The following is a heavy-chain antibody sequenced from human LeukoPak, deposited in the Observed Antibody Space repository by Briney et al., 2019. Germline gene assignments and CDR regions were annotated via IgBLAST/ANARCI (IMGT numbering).Heavy chain of an antibody. CDR3: ARHLSGTTMSHYFDF. CDR1: GGSFSGYY. J-gene: IGHJ4*02. D-gene: IGHD1-1*01. CDR2: IYYSGST. V-gene: IGHV4-34*01. Sequence: PSETLSLTCAVYGGSFSGYYWSWIRQPPGKGLEWIGSIYYSGSTYYNPSLKSRVTISVDTSKNQVSLKLYSVTASDAAIYYCARHLSGTTMSHYFDFWGQGTLVTVSS.